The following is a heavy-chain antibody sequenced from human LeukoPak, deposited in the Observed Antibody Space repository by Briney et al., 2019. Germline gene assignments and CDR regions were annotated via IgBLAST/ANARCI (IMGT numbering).Heavy chain of an antibody. Sequence: PSETLSLTCTVSGGSIGSYYWSWIRQPPGKGLEWIGYINYSGSITYNPSLKSRVTISLDMSKNQFSLKLSSVTAADTAVYYCARDRGYYASVYYYGMDVWGQGTTVTVSS. J-gene: IGHJ6*02. CDR2: INYSGSI. CDR3: ARDRGYYASVYYYGMDV. CDR1: GGSIGSYY. V-gene: IGHV4-59*12. D-gene: IGHD2-2*01.